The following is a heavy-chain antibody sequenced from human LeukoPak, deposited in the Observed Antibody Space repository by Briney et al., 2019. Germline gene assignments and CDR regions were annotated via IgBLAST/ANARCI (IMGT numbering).Heavy chain of an antibody. Sequence: GGSLRLSCAASGFTFSSYAMSWVRQAPGKGLEWVSAISGSGGSTYYADSVKGRFTISRNNSKNTLYLQMNSLRAEDTAVYYCAKDLYDSSGYLWFDPWGQGTLVTVSS. CDR2: ISGSGGST. D-gene: IGHD3-22*01. J-gene: IGHJ5*02. CDR1: GFTFSSYA. V-gene: IGHV3-23*01. CDR3: AKDLYDSSGYLWFDP.